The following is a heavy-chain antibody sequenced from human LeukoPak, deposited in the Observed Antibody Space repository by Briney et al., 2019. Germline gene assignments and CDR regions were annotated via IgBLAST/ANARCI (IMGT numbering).Heavy chain of an antibody. CDR1: GDSITSYY. D-gene: IGHD5-18*01. Sequence: SETLSLTCTVSGDSITSYYWSWIRQPPGKGLEWIGYIYYSGSTNFNPSLKSRVTISVDTSKTQLSLKLSSVTAADTAVYYCARDRGYTYGYDYWGQGTLVTVSS. CDR2: IYYSGST. V-gene: IGHV4-59*01. CDR3: ARDRGYTYGYDY. J-gene: IGHJ4*02.